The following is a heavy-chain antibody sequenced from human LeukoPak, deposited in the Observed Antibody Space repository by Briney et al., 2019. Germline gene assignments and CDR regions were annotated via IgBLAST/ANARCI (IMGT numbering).Heavy chain of an antibody. CDR2: INHSGST. CDR1: GGSFSGYY. Sequence: SETLSLTCAVYGGSFSGYYWSWIRQPPGKGLEWIGEINHSGSTNYNPSLKSRVTISVDTSKNQFSLKLSSVTAADTAVHYCARVRDYRVVPAATPKKDYYYYYGMDVWGQGTTVTVSS. V-gene: IGHV4-34*01. CDR3: ARVRDYRVVPAATPKKDYYYYYGMDV. D-gene: IGHD2-2*01. J-gene: IGHJ6*02.